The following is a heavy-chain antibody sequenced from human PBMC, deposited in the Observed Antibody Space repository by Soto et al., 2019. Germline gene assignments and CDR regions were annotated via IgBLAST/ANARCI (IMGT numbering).Heavy chain of an antibody. D-gene: IGHD6-13*01. V-gene: IGHV4-59*01. CDR2: IYYSGST. CDR1: GGSISSYY. CDR3: ARGPWQQLVRLGTGAFDI. J-gene: IGHJ3*02. Sequence: SETLSLTCTVSGGSISSYYWSWIRQPPGKGLEWIGYIYYSGSTNYNPSLKSRVTISVDTSKNQFSLKLSSVTAADTAVYYCARGPWQQLVRLGTGAFDIWGQGTMVTVSS.